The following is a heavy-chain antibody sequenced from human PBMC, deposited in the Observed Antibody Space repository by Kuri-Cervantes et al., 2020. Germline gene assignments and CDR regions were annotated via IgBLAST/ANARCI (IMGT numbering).Heavy chain of an antibody. Sequence: LSLTCAASGFTFSSYGMHWVRQAPGKGLEWVAVIWYDGSNKHYADSVKGRFTISRDNSKNTLYLQMNSLRAEDTAVYYCARDPRPYSGSSYYFDYWGQGTLVTVSS. CDR2: IWYDGSNK. D-gene: IGHD1-26*01. J-gene: IGHJ4*02. CDR1: GFTFSSYG. V-gene: IGHV3-33*08. CDR3: ARDPRPYSGSSYYFDY.